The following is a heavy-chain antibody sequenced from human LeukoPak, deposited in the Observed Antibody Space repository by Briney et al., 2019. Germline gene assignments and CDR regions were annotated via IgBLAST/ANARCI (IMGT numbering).Heavy chain of an antibody. D-gene: IGHD2-15*01. CDR3: AKGRGGSPDYDFDV. J-gene: IGHJ3*01. Sequence: HSGGSLRLSCAASGFTFGSYAMTWVRQAPGKGLEWVSGISGSGGSTYHADSVKGRFTISRDNSQNTLYLQMNSLRVEDTAMYYCAKGRGGSPDYDFDVWGQGTMVTVSS. CDR2: ISGSGGST. CDR1: GFTFGSYA. V-gene: IGHV3-23*01.